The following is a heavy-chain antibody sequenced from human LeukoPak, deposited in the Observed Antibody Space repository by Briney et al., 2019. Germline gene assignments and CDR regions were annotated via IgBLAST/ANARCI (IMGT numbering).Heavy chain of an antibody. Sequence: LRLSCAASGFTFSSYAMSWIRQPPGKGLEWIGYIYYSGSTYYNPSLKSRVTISVDTSKNQFSLKLSSVTAADTAVYYCARDFWSGYERYYMDVWGKGTTVTVSS. D-gene: IGHD3-3*01. CDR1: GFTFSSYA. J-gene: IGHJ6*03. CDR3: ARDFWSGYERYYMDV. CDR2: IYYSGST. V-gene: IGHV4-30-4*08.